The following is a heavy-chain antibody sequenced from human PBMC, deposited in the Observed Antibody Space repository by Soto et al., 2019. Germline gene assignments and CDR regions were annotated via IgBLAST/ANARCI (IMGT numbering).Heavy chain of an antibody. CDR1: GFSLSTNGMC. Sequence: SGPTLVNPTQTLTLTCTFSGFSLSTNGMCVSWIRQSPGKALEWLALIDWDDDKYYSTSLKTRLTISKDTSKKQVVLRMTNMDPVDTATYYCVRIFLGYDSSGYYFYYFDYWGQGTLVTSPQ. CDR2: IDWDDDK. J-gene: IGHJ4*02. D-gene: IGHD3-22*01. CDR3: VRIFLGYDSSGYYFYYFDY. V-gene: IGHV2-70*01.